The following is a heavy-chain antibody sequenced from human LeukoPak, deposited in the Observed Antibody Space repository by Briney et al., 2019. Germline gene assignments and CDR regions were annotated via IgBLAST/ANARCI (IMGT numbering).Heavy chain of an antibody. V-gene: IGHV1-69*13. CDR2: IIPIFGTA. J-gene: IGHJ6*04. Sequence: ASVKVSCKASGGTFSSNAISWVRQAPGQGLEWMGGIIPIFGTANYAQKFQGRVTITADESTSTAYMELSSLRSEDTAVYYCARGEVVVVAATEVYYYGMDVWGKGTTVTVSS. D-gene: IGHD2-15*01. CDR3: ARGEVVVVAATEVYYYGMDV. CDR1: GGTFSSNA.